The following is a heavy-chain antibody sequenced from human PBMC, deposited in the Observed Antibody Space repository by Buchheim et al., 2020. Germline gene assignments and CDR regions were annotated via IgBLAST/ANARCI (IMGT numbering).Heavy chain of an antibody. V-gene: IGHV3-23*04. CDR1: GFTFSSAA. CDR3: AKEVRPNDF. Sequence: EVHLVQSGGGLVQPGGSLRLSCEASGFTFSSAAMTWVRQAPGKGLEWVSSLTISGDFTYYADSVRGRFSISRDNSMNTLSLQMNSLRAEDTAVYYCAKEVRPNDFWGQGTL. J-gene: IGHJ4*02. CDR2: LTISGDFT.